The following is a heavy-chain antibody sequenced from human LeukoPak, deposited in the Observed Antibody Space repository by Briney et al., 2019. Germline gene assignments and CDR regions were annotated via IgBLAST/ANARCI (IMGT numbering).Heavy chain of an antibody. D-gene: IGHD5-24*01. J-gene: IGHJ5*02. CDR2: INHSGST. CDR3: ARGGMGNWFDP. CDR1: GGSFSCYY. Sequence: SETLSLTCAVYGGSFSCYYWSWIRQPPGKGLEWIGEINHSGSTNYNPSLKRRVTISVDTSKNQFSLKLSSVTAADTAVYYCARGGMGNWFDPWGQGTLVTVSS. V-gene: IGHV4-34*01.